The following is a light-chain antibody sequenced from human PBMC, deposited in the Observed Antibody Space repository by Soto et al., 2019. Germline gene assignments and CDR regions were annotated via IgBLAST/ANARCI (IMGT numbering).Light chain of an antibody. CDR1: SSDIGGFYY. J-gene: IGLJ1*01. CDR3: SSYSSSSTFYV. CDR2: QVS. V-gene: IGLV2-14*01. Sequence: QSLLTQPASVSGSPGQSITISCTGTSSDIGGFYYVSWYQHHPGKDPKLMIYQVSNRPSGVSNRFSGSKSGNTASLTISGLQAEDEADYFCSSYSSSSTFYVFGAGTKVTVL.